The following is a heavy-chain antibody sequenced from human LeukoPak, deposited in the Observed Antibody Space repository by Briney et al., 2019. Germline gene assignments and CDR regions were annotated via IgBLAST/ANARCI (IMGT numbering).Heavy chain of an antibody. Sequence: SETLSLTCAVYGGSFSGYYWSWIRQPPGKGLEWIGEINRSGSTNYNPSLKSRVTISVDTSKNQFSLKLSSVTAADTAVYYCARGPALHKPKPFDYWGQGTLVTVSS. CDR1: GGSFSGYY. CDR3: ARGPALHKPKPFDY. CDR2: INRSGST. J-gene: IGHJ4*02. V-gene: IGHV4-34*01.